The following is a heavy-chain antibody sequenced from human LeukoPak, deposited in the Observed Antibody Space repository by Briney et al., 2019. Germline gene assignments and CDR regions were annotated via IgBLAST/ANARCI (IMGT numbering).Heavy chain of an antibody. CDR2: ISGSGGST. V-gene: IGHV3-23*01. D-gene: IGHD2-15*01. CDR3: AKLSLYCSGGSCYPKAYYFDY. CDR1: GFTFSSYA. J-gene: IGHJ4*02. Sequence: QAGGSLRLSCAASGFTFSSYAMSWVRQAPGKGLEWVSAISGSGGSTYYADSVKGRFTISRDNSKNTLYLQMNSLRAEDTAVYYCAKLSLYCSGGSCYPKAYYFDYWGQGTLVTVSS.